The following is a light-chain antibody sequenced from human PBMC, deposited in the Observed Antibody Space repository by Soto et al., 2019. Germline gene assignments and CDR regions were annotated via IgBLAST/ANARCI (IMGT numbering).Light chain of an antibody. J-gene: IGKJ1*01. V-gene: IGKV3-15*01. CDR3: QQYKHWPWT. Sequence: EIVLTQSPAPLSLSPGERATLSCRASQSVSSYLAWYQQKPGQAPRLLIYGASTRATGLPARFSGSGSGTDFTLTISSLQPEDFAVYYCQQYKHWPWTFGQGTKVDIK. CDR2: GAS. CDR1: QSVSSY.